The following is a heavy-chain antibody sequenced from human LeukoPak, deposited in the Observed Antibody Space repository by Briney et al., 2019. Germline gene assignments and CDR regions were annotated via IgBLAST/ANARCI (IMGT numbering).Heavy chain of an antibody. Sequence: SETLSLMCAVWGGPIRSGGYSWSWIRQPRGGGLVWNGYIYHSGSTYYNPSLKSRVTISVYRSKDQFSLKLSTVTATDTAVYYCARGRGVAYGYWGQGTLVTVSS. CDR3: ARGRGVAYGY. CDR1: GGPIRSGGYS. V-gene: IGHV4-30-2*01. J-gene: IGHJ4*02. CDR2: IYHSGST. D-gene: IGHD3-3*01.